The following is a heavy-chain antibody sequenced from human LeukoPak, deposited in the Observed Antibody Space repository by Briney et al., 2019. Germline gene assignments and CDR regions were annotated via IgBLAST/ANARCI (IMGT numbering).Heavy chain of an antibody. Sequence: ASVKVSCKVSGYTLTELSMHWVRQAPGKGLEWMGGFDPEDGETIYAQKFQGRVTMTEDTSTDTAYMELSSLRSEDTSVYCCARAAAGDYYFDYWGQGTLVTVSS. V-gene: IGHV1-24*01. CDR3: ARAAAGDYYFDY. D-gene: IGHD6-13*01. CDR2: FDPEDGET. CDR1: GYTLTELS. J-gene: IGHJ4*02.